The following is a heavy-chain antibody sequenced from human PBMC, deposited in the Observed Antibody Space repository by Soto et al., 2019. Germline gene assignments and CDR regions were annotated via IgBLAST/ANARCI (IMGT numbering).Heavy chain of an antibody. J-gene: IGHJ6*02. CDR1: GCTFSSYA. D-gene: IGHD6-6*01. Sequence: SVKVSCKASGCTFSSYAISWVRQAPGQGLEWMGGIIPIFGTANYAQKFQGRVTITADESTSPAYMELSSLRSEDTAVYYCARGRPAIAALYYYGMDVWGQGTTVTVSS. CDR3: ARGRPAIAALYYYGMDV. V-gene: IGHV1-69*13. CDR2: IIPIFGTA.